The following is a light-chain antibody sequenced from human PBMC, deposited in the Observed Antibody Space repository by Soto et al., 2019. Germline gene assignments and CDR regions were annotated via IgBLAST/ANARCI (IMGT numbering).Light chain of an antibody. CDR1: QGLVRSDGNTY. Sequence: DIVMTQTPLSSPVTLGQPASISCRSSQGLVRSDGNTYLSWLQQRPGQPPRLLIYKISNRFSGVPDRFSGSGAGTDFTLKISRVEAEDVGIYCMQAAQFPYTFGQGTKLEIK. CDR3: MQAAQFPYT. J-gene: IGKJ2*01. V-gene: IGKV2-24*01. CDR2: KIS.